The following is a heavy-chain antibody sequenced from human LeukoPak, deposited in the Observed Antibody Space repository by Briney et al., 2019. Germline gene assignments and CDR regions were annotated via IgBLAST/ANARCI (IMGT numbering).Heavy chain of an antibody. D-gene: IGHD1-26*01. Sequence: PGGSLRLSCSASGFTFNRFYLHWVRQAPGKGLEWISYISVSGSTMYYADSVKGRFTISRDNAKNSVYLRMNSLRADDTAVYYCARDVADIVGVGRDFWNYWGQGALVTVSA. CDR3: ARDVADIVGVGRDFWNY. CDR2: ISVSGSTM. CDR1: GFTFNRFY. J-gene: IGHJ4*02. V-gene: IGHV3-48*03.